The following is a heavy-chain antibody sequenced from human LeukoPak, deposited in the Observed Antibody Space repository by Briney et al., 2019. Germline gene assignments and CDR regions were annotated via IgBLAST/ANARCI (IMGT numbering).Heavy chain of an antibody. CDR2: IKQDGSEV. CDR1: DFSFSTNW. Sequence: GGSLRLSCAASDFSFSTNWMSWVRQAPGKGLEWVANIKQDGSEVCYVDSVKGRFTISRDNAKNSLYLQMNTLRAEDTAIYYCARDASSGIYFSYAFDVWGLGTMVTVSS. CDR3: ARDASSGIYFSYAFDV. J-gene: IGHJ3*01. D-gene: IGHD1-26*01. V-gene: IGHV3-7*01.